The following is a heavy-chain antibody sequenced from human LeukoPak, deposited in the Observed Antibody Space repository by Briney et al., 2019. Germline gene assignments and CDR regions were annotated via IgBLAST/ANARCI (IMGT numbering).Heavy chain of an antibody. CDR1: GFIFSNYA. J-gene: IGHJ4*02. Sequence: GGSLRLSCAASGFIFSNYAMSWVCQAPGKGLEWVSSISGSDSSTYYADSVEGRFTISRDNSKNTLYLELNSLRAEDTAVYYCAKEVLLSYGDYTYIDYWGQGTLVTVSS. CDR3: AKEVLLSYGDYTYIDY. V-gene: IGHV3-23*01. D-gene: IGHD4-17*01. CDR2: ISGSDSST.